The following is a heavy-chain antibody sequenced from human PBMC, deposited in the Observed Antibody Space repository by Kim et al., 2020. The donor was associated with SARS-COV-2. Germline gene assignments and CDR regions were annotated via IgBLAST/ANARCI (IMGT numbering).Heavy chain of an antibody. D-gene: IGHD3-16*02. J-gene: IGHJ4*02. V-gene: IGHV1-2*02. CDR3: ARDRWTEEV. Sequence: GGTNYAQKFQGRVTMTRDTSISTAYMELSRLRSDDTAVYYCARDRWTEEVWGQGTLVTVSS. CDR2: GGT.